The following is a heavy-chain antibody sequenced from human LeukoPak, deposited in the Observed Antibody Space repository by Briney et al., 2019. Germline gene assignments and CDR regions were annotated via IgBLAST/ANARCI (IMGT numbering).Heavy chain of an antibody. CDR2: IYYSGST. CDR1: GGSISSSCYY. D-gene: IGHD5-12*01. CDR3: ARDVDYGGYGREWFDP. V-gene: IGHV4-39*07. J-gene: IGHJ5*02. Sequence: SETLSLTCTVSGGSISSSCYYWGWIRQPPGKGLEWIGSIYYSGSTYYNPSLKRRVTISVDTSKNQFSLKLSSVTAADTAVYYCARDVDYGGYGREWFDPWGQGTLVTVSS.